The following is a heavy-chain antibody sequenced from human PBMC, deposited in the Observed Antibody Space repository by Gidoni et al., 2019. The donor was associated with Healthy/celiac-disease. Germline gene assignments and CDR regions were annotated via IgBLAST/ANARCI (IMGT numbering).Heavy chain of an antibody. CDR1: GFTFSGSA. Sequence: EVQLVESVGVLVQPGGSLKLSCAASGFTFSGSAMHWVRQASGKGLEWVGRIRSKANSYATAYAASVKGRFTISRDDSKNTAYLQMNSLKTEDTAVYYCTRSQATSAYYYGMDVWGQGTTVTVSS. CDR2: IRSKANSYAT. V-gene: IGHV3-73*01. CDR3: TRSQATSAYYYGMDV. D-gene: IGHD1-26*01. J-gene: IGHJ6*02.